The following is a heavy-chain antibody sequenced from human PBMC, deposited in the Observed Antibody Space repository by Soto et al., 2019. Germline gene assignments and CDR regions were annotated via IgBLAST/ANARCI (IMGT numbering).Heavy chain of an antibody. CDR2: IIPIFGTA. J-gene: IGHJ6*02. D-gene: IGHD4-4*01. CDR1: GGTFISYA. CDR3: ARDRRTTVNYYYSGMDV. V-gene: IGHV1-69*13. Sequence: SVKISCNASGGTFISYARSWWRQAPGQGREGMGGIIPIFGTANYAQKFPARVTITADESTSTAYMELSRLRSEDTAVYYCARDRRTTVNYYYSGMDVWGQGTTVTVSS.